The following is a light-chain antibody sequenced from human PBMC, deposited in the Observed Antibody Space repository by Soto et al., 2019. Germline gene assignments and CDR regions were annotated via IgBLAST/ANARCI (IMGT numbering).Light chain of an antibody. J-gene: IGKJ3*01. CDR1: QSISSW. Sequence: DIQMTQSPSTLSASVGDRVTITCRASQSISSWLAWYQQKPGKAPKLLIYDASSLESGVLSRFSGSGSGTEFTVTIRSLQPADFATHYCQQDSSYYFLGPGTKVVIK. CDR2: DAS. CDR3: QQDSSYYF. V-gene: IGKV1-5*01.